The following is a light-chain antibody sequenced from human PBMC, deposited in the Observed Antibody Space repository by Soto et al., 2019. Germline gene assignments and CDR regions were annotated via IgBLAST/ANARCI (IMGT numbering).Light chain of an antibody. V-gene: IGKV3-15*01. CDR2: GPS. J-gene: IGKJ1*01. CDR3: QQYNNWPPWT. CDR1: QSVSSS. Sequence: EMVMTQSPATLSVSPGERATLSCRASQSVSSSLAWYQQKPGQAPGLLIYGPSTRATGSPARFSGSGSGTEFNLTISSLQSEDFAIDYCQQYNNWPPWTFGQGTKVEVK.